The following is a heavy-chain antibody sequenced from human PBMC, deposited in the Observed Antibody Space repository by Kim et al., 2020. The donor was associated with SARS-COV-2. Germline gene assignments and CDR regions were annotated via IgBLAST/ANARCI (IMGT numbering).Heavy chain of an antibody. Sequence: GGSLRLSCAASGFTFDDYAMHWVRQAPGKGLEWVSGICWNSGSIGYADSVKGRFTISRDNAKNSLYLQMNSLRAEDTALYYCAKDMVDDYGDYGSVDYWGQGTLVTVSS. CDR2: ICWNSGSI. CDR3: AKDMVDDYGDYGSVDY. J-gene: IGHJ4*02. D-gene: IGHD4-17*01. CDR1: GFTFDDYA. V-gene: IGHV3-9*01.